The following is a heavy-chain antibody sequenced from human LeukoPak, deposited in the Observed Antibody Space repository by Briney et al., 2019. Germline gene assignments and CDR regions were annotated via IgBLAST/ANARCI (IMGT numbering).Heavy chain of an antibody. CDR3: ARARSSYGYGDAFDI. V-gene: IGHV3-30*02. CDR1: GFTFSSSG. J-gene: IGHJ3*02. CDR2: IRYDGSNK. Sequence: GGSLRLSCAASGFTFSSSGMHWVRQAPGKGLEWVAFIRYDGSNKYYADSVKGRFTISRDNSKNTLYLQMNSLRAEDTAVYYCARARSSYGYGDAFDIWGQGTMVTVSS. D-gene: IGHD5-18*01.